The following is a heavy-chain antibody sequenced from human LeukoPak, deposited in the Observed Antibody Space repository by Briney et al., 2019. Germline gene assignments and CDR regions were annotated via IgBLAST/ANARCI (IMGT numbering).Heavy chain of an antibody. Sequence: ASVKVSCKASGHTFTSHYMHWVRQAPGQGLEWMGLINPTGDRTGYAQKFQGRVTMTRDMSTNTDYLELSSLRSEDTAIYYCAKARGSLYGSGSYCLDYWGQGTLVTVSS. D-gene: IGHD3-10*01. CDR2: INPTGDRT. V-gene: IGHV1-46*01. CDR1: GHTFTSHY. CDR3: AKARGSLYGSGSYCLDY. J-gene: IGHJ4*02.